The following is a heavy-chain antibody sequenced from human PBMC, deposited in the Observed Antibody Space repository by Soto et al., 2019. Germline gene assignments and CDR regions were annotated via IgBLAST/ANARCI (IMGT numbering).Heavy chain of an antibody. D-gene: IGHD3-22*01. J-gene: IGHJ5*02. Sequence: GGSLRLSCAASGFTFSSYWMSWVRQAPGKGMEWVANIKQDGSEKYYVDSVKGRFTISRDNAKNSLYLQMNSLRAEDTAVYYCARSPTLRHYYDSSGSWFDPWGQGTLVTVSS. CDR1: GFTFSSYW. V-gene: IGHV3-7*01. CDR3: ARSPTLRHYYDSSGSWFDP. CDR2: IKQDGSEK.